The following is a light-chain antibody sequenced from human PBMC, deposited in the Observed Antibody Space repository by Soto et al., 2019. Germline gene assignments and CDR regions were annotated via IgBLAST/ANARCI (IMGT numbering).Light chain of an antibody. CDR1: QNIRGNE. J-gene: IGKJ1*01. Sequence: EAVLTQSPGALSLSPGEGVTLSCRASQNIRGNELAWYRQKRGQAPRLLIYGGSSRAEGIPDRFSGRGTGTNFTLTISRLEPEDSSVYYCQDYGTSHPWTFGQGTKLEIK. CDR3: QDYGTSHPWT. CDR2: GGS. V-gene: IGKV3-20*01.